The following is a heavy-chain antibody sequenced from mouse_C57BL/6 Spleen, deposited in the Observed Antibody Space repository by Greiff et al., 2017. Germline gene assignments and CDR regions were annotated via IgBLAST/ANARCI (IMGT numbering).Heavy chain of an antibody. CDR2: ISSGGSYT. D-gene: IGHD2-12*01. J-gene: IGHJ4*01. CDR1: GFTFSSYG. Sequence: EVKLVESGGDLVKPGGSLKLSCAASGFTFSSYGMSWVRQTPDKRLEWVATISSGGSYTYYPDSVKGRFTISRDNAKNTLYLQKRNLMTEDTAVYYGAKRDSDCVYAIDYWGQGTSVTVSS. V-gene: IGHV5-6*02. CDR3: AKRDSDCVYAIDY.